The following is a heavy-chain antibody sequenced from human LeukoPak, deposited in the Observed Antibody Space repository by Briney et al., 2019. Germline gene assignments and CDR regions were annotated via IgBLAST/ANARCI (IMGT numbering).Heavy chain of an antibody. Sequence: PGGSLRLSCAASGFTFRSYNMNWVRQAPGKRPEWVSSISSSNIYYADSVKGRFTISRDNAKNSLYLQMNSLRAEDTALYYCARGASRADYWGQGTLVTVSS. V-gene: IGHV3-21*01. CDR2: ISSSNI. J-gene: IGHJ4*02. CDR3: ARGASRADY. CDR1: GFTFRSYN.